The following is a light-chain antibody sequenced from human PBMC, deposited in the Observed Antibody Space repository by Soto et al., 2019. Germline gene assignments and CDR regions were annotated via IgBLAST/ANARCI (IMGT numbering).Light chain of an antibody. Sequence: EIVMTQSPGTLSVSPGERATLSCRASQSVGNNLAWYQHKPGQAPRLLIYGASTRASGIPGRFSGTGSGTEFTLSISSLQSEDFAVYFCQHYNDWPPMYTFGQGTKLEIK. CDR2: GAS. V-gene: IGKV3-15*01. CDR1: QSVGNN. J-gene: IGKJ2*01. CDR3: QHYNDWPPMYT.